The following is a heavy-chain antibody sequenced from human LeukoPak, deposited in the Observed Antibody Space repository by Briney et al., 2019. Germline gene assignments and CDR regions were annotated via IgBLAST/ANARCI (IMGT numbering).Heavy chain of an antibody. V-gene: IGHV4-59*01. CDR3: ARGRSYSSSSYYFDY. D-gene: IGHD6-6*01. CDR1: GGSISSYY. Sequence: PSETLSLTCTVSGGSISSYYWSWIRQPPGKGLEWIGYIYYSGSTNYNPSRKSRVTISVDTSKNQFSLKLSSVTAADTAVYYCARGRSYSSSSYYFDYWGQGTLVTVSS. J-gene: IGHJ4*02. CDR2: IYYSGST.